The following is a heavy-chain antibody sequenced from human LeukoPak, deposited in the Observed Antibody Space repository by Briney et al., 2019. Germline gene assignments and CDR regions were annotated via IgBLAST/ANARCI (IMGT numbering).Heavy chain of an antibody. V-gene: IGHV1-18*01. CDR1: GYTFINYG. J-gene: IGHJ4*02. Sequence: AAVNVSCKPSGYTFINYGITGVRQAPARGREWMGWISAYKGNTDYAQKFRDRGTMTTGKSTRTACIELRSLRAHGTAVDYLSSEVLRYLGFWGQGTLVTVSS. CDR3: SSEVLRYLGF. CDR2: ISAYKGNT. D-gene: IGHD2/OR15-2a*01.